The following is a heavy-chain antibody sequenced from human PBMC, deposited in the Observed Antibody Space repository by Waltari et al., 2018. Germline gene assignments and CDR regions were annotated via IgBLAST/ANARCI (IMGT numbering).Heavy chain of an antibody. D-gene: IGHD6-19*01. Sequence: QVHLQESGPGLVKPSGTLSLTCAVSGGSISSSNWWRWVPQPPGKGLEWIGEIYHSGSTNYNPSLKSRVTISVDKSKNQFSLKLSSVTAADTAVYYCARRAIAVAGLYFQHWGQGTLVTVSS. J-gene: IGHJ1*01. CDR2: IYHSGST. V-gene: IGHV4-4*02. CDR3: ARRAIAVAGLYFQH. CDR1: GGSISSSNW.